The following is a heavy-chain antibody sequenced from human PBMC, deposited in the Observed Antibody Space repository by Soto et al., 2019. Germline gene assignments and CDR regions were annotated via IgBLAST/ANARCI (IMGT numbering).Heavy chain of an antibody. J-gene: IGHJ6*03. CDR2: INHSGST. D-gene: IGHD3-3*01. V-gene: IGHV4-34*01. CDR1: GGSFSGYY. CDR3: ARGWYYDFWSGYPAYYMDV. Sequence: SETLSLTCAVYGGSFSGYYWSWIRQPPGKGLEWIGEINHSGSTNYNPSLKSRVTISVDTSKNQFSLKLSSVTAADTAAYYCARGWYYDFWSGYPAYYMDVWGKGTTVTVSS.